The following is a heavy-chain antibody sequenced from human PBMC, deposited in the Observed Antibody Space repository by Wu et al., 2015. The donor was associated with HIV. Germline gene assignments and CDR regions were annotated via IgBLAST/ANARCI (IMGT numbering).Heavy chain of an antibody. Sequence: QVQLVQSGTEVRRPGASVRVSCKTSGYSFTAYYMHWVRQAPGQGLEWMGWINPNSGGTNSAQKFQGRVTMTRGTSISTAYMDINRLRSDDTAVYYCATGYCGGTTCYSAAFDMWGQGTMVNRLF. CDR1: GYSFTAYY. D-gene: IGHD2-2*01. CDR2: INPNSGGT. J-gene: IGHJ3*02. V-gene: IGHV1-2*02. CDR3: ATGYCGGTTCYSAAFDM.